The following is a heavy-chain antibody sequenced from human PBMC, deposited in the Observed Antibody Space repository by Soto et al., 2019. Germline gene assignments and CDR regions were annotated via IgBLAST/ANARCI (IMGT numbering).Heavy chain of an antibody. CDR3: ARAAPSSISSYGMDV. Sequence: PSETLSLTCTVSGGSISTDGYYWSWIRPLPGKGLEWIGYIYHSATTYHNPSLKRRLSMSVDTSKNQFSLNLNSVTAADTAVYYCARAAPSSISSYGMDVWGQGTTVTVSS. D-gene: IGHD2-2*01. CDR1: GGSISTDGYY. J-gene: IGHJ6*02. CDR2: IYHSATT. V-gene: IGHV4-31*03.